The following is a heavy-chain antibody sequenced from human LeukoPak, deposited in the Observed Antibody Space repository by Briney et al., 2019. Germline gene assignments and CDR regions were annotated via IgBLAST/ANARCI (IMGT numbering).Heavy chain of an antibody. Sequence: GGSLRLSCAASGFTVSSNYMSWVRQAPGKGLEWVSAISGSGGSTYYADSVKGRFTISRDNSKNTLYLQMNSLRAEDTAVYYCAKGSSYGDFPTGRYWGQGTLVTVSS. CDR3: AKGSSYGDFPTGRY. J-gene: IGHJ4*02. CDR1: GFTVSSNY. V-gene: IGHV3-23*01. CDR2: ISGSGGST. D-gene: IGHD4-17*01.